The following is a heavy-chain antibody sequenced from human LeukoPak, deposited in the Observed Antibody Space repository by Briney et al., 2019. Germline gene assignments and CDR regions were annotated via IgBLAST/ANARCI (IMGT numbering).Heavy chain of an antibody. D-gene: IGHD6-6*01. J-gene: IGHJ6*02. CDR3: ARRGPAGSSSSGMDV. CDR1: GGSISSYY. V-gene: IGHV4-59*12. Sequence: SETLSLTCTVSGGSISSYYWSWIRQPPGKGLEWIGYIYYSGSTNYNPSLKSRVTISVDTSKNQFSLKLSSVTPEDTAVYYCARRGPAGSSSSGMDVWGQGTTVTVSS. CDR2: IYYSGST.